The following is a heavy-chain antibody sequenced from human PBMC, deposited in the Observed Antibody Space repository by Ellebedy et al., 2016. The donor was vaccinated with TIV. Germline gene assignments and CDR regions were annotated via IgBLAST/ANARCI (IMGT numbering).Heavy chain of an antibody. CDR1: GFTFGTFW. J-gene: IGHJ5*02. V-gene: IGHV3-7*03. Sequence: WGSLRLSCAASGFTFGTFWMSWVRQAAGKGLEWVANINEDGSEKHYVDSVEGRFTISRDNAKNSLYLQMNSLGAEDTAVYYCARGGNHFFGHWGQGNLVTVSS. CDR2: INEDGSEK. D-gene: IGHD4-23*01. CDR3: ARGGNHFFGH.